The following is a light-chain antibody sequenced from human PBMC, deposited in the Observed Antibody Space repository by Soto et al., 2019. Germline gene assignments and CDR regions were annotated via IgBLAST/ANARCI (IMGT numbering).Light chain of an antibody. CDR2: DAS. CDR1: QSVSSY. J-gene: IGKJ2*01. V-gene: IGKV3-11*01. Sequence: EIGVTQSPATLALSPGEKATLFCRASQSVSSYLAWYQQKPGQAPRLLIYDASNRATGIPARFSGSGSGTDFTLTISSLEPEDFAVYYCQQRSNWPRTFGQGTKLEIK. CDR3: QQRSNWPRT.